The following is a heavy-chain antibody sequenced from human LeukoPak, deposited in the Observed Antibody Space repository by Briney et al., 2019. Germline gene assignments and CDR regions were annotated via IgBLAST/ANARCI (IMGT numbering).Heavy chain of an antibody. CDR1: GFTFSSYW. D-gene: IGHD4-23*01. CDR2: IKQDGSEK. Sequence: GGSLRLSCAASGFTFSSYWMSWVRQAPGKGLEWMANIKQDGSEKYYVDSVKGRFTISRDNAKNSLYLQMNSLRAEDTAVYYCARVMRLNGGNSFDYWGQGTLVTVSS. J-gene: IGHJ4*02. V-gene: IGHV3-7*01. CDR3: ARVMRLNGGNSFDY.